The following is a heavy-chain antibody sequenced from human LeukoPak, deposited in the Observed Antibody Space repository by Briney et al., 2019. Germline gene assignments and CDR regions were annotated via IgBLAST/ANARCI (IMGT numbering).Heavy chain of an antibody. D-gene: IGHD1-26*01. V-gene: IGHV4-39*01. CDR2: IYYSGST. J-gene: IGHJ3*02. CDR3: AIRASYSAFDM. Sequence: SETLSLTCTVSGGSISSSSYYWRWIRQPRGKGLEWIGSIYYSGSTYYDPSLKSRVTISVDTSKNQFSLKLSAVTAADTAVYYCAIRASYSAFDMWGQGTMVTVSS. CDR1: GGSISSSSYY.